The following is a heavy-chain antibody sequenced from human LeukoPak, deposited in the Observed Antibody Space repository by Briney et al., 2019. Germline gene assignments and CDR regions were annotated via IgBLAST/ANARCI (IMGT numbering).Heavy chain of an antibody. V-gene: IGHV3-7*03. Sequence: PGGSLRLSCVDSGLTFRNYWMTWVRGAPGGGLEWVAHINQDGSVEHYMDSVKARFTISRNTAKNSLSLQMNRLRAEDAAVYYCAKSLSSAATSWFDPWGQGTLVTVSS. J-gene: IGHJ5*02. CDR2: INQDGSVE. CDR3: AKSLSSAATSWFDP. D-gene: IGHD2-15*01. CDR1: GLTFRNYW.